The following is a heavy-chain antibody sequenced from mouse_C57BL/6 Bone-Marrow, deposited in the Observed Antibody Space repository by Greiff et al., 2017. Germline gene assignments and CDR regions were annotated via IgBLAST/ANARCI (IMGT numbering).Heavy chain of an antibody. CDR2: ISSGGSYT. V-gene: IGHV5-6*01. CDR3: ARHRAPYFDY. Sequence: VQLKESGGDLVKPGGSLKLSCAASGFTFSSYGMSLVRQPPDKRLEWVAPISSGGSYTYYPASVKGRFTISRDNAKNTLYLQMSRLKAEDTAMYDCARHRAPYFDYWGQGTTLTVSS. J-gene: IGHJ2*01. CDR1: GFTFSSYG. D-gene: IGHD3-3*01.